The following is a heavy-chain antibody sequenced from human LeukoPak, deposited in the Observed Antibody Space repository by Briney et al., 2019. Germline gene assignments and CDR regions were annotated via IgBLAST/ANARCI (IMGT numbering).Heavy chain of an antibody. V-gene: IGHV3-74*01. Sequence: GGSLRLSCAASGFTFRSYGMHWVRQAPGKGLVWVSRISSDGTSTTYADSVKGRFTISRDNAKNTLYLQLDRLRAEDTAIYYCASPGWSDALDMWGQGTRVTVSS. J-gene: IGHJ3*02. CDR3: ASPGWSDALDM. CDR2: ISSDGTST. CDR1: GFTFRSYG. D-gene: IGHD2-15*01.